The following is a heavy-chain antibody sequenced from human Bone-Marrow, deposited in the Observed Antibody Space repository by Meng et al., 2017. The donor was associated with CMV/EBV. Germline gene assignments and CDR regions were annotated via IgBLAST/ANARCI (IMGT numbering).Heavy chain of an antibody. D-gene: IGHD3-3*01. CDR2: IYSGGST. J-gene: IGHJ6*02. V-gene: IGHV3-66*01. CDR3: ASENSITIVGVVTNYGMDV. CDR1: GFTVSSNS. Sequence: GESLKISCAASGFTVSSNSMSWVRQAPGKGLEWVSVIYSGGSTYYADSVKGRFTITRDNAKNTLYLQMNSLRAEDTAVYYCASENSITIVGVVTNYGMDVWGQGTTVTVSS.